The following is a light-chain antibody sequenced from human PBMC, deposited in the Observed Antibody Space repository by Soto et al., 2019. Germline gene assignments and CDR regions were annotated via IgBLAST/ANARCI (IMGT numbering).Light chain of an antibody. CDR2: WAS. CDR3: QQYYSTPF. CDR1: QSVLYSSNNKNY. V-gene: IGKV4-1*01. Sequence: DIVMPQSPDSRAVSLGERAPIKXSSSQSVLYSSNNKNYLAWYQQKPGQPPKLLIYWASTRESGVPDRFSGSGSGTDFTLTISSLQAEDVAVYYCQQYYSTPFFGGGTKVDIK. J-gene: IGKJ4*01.